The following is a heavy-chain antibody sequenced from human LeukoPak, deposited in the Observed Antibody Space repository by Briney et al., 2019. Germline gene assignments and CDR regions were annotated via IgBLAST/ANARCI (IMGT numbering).Heavy chain of an antibody. CDR2: IYSGGST. D-gene: IGHD3-22*01. Sequence: GRSLRLSCAASGFTVSSNYMSWVRQAPGKGLEWVSVIYSGGSTYYADSVKGRFTISRDNSKNTLYLQMNSLRAEDTAVYYCARGDYYDSSGYFLWGQGTLVTVSS. CDR1: GFTVSSNY. CDR3: ARGDYYDSSGYFL. V-gene: IGHV3-53*01. J-gene: IGHJ4*02.